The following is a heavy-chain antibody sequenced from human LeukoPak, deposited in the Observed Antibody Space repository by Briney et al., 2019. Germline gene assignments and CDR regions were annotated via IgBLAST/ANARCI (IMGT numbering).Heavy chain of an antibody. V-gene: IGHV3-20*01. Sequence: SGGSLRLSCAASGFTFDDYGMSWVRQAPGKGLEWVSGINCNGGSTGYADSVKGRFTISRDNAKNSLYLQMNSLRAEDTALYHCARAGRWFGEFPFDYWGQGTLVTVSS. D-gene: IGHD3-10*01. CDR2: INCNGGST. J-gene: IGHJ4*02. CDR1: GFTFDDYG. CDR3: ARAGRWFGEFPFDY.